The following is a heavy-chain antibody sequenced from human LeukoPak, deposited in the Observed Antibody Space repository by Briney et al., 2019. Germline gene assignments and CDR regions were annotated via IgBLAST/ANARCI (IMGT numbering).Heavy chain of an antibody. CDR1: RGSFSGYY. J-gene: IGHJ3*02. CDR2: INHSGST. V-gene: IGHV4-34*01. CDR3: ARGVNNWNIDVFDI. Sequence: SETLSLTCAVYRGSFSGYYWSWIRQPPGKGLEWIGEINHSGSTNYNPSLKSRVTISVDTSKNQFSLKLSSVTAAETAVYFCARGVNNWNIDVFDIWGQGTMVTVSS. D-gene: IGHD1/OR15-1a*01.